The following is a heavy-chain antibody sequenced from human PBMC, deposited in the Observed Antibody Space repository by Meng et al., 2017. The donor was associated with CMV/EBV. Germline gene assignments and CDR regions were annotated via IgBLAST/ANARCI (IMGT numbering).Heavy chain of an antibody. V-gene: IGHV4-34*01. CDR3: ARDYGGNSEWYFDL. CDR2: INHSGST. D-gene: IGHD4-23*01. J-gene: IGHJ2*01. CDR1: GGSFSGYY. Sequence: AVYGGSFSGYYWSWIRQPPGKGLEWIGEINHSGSTNYNPSLKSRVTISVDTSKNQFSLKLSSVTAADTAVYYCARDYGGNSEWYFDLWGRGTLVTVSS.